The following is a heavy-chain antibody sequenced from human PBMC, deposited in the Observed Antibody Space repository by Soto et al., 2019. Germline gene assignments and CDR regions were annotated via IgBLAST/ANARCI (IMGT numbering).Heavy chain of an antibody. J-gene: IGHJ1*01. CDR3: VKDSRVWDPFSNFEH. CDR1: GFTFSNYA. D-gene: IGHD1-26*01. Sequence: EVPLLESGGGSVQPGGSLRLSCAASGFTFSNYAVGWVRQSPGKGLEWVSVISGSGGGTYYADSVKGRLTITRDNSKNMLFLQMNRLRVEDTAVYYCVKDSRVWDPFSNFEHWGQGTLVTVSS. CDR2: ISGSGGGT. V-gene: IGHV3-23*01.